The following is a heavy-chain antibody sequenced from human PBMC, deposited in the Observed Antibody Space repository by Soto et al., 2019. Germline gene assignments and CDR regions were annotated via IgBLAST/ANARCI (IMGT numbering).Heavy chain of an antibody. CDR3: AKDTYYYESSGFRYFDY. CDR2: ISGSGGST. J-gene: IGHJ4*02. CDR1: GFTFRDYA. Sequence: PGGSLRLSCAASGFTFRDYAMSWVRQAPGKGLEWVSGISGSGGSTYYAKSVKGRFTISRDNPKNTLYLQMNSLRAEDTAVYYCAKDTYYYESSGFRYFDYWGQGTLVTVSS. V-gene: IGHV3-23*01. D-gene: IGHD3-22*01.